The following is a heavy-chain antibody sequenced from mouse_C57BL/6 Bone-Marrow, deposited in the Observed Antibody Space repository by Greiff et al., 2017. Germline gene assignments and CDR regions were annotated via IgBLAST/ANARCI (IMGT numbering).Heavy chain of an antibody. J-gene: IGHJ1*03. CDR2: IWTGGGT. D-gene: IGHD2-14*01. V-gene: IGHV2-9-1*01. CDR3: ARKGIYYRPYWYFDV. Sequence: VQRVESGPGLVAPSQSLSITCTVSGFSLTSYAISWVRQPPGKGLEWLGVIWTGGGTNYNSALKSRMSISKDNSKSQVFVKMNILQTDDTARYYCARKGIYYRPYWYFDVWGTGTTVTVSS. CDR1: GFSLTSYA.